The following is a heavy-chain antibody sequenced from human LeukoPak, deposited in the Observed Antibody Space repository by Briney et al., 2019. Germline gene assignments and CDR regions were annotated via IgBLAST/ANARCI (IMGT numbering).Heavy chain of an antibody. D-gene: IGHD3-22*01. CDR1: GYTFTGYY. J-gene: IGHJ4*02. CDR2: INPNSGGI. V-gene: IGHV1-2*02. Sequence: ASVKVSCKASGYTFTGYYMHWVRQAPGQGLEWMGWINPNSGGINYAQKFQGRVTMTRDTSISTAFMELSRLRSDDTAVYYCARVHLWGTYYYDSSGPYQLDYWGQGTLVTVSS. CDR3: ARVHLWGTYYYDSSGPYQLDY.